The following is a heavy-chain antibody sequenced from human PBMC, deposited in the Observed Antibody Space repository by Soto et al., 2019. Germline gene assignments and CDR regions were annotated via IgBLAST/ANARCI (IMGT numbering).Heavy chain of an antibody. CDR2: IKSKTDGGTT. CDR1: GFTFSNAW. D-gene: IGHD3-22*01. Sequence: GGSLRLSCAASGFTFSNAWMNWVRQAPGKGLEWVGRIKSKTDGGTTDYTAPVKGRFNISRDDSKNTLYLQMNSLKTEDTAVYYCTTDPVTMIVVVPSSGWGQGTLVTVSS. CDR3: TTDPVTMIVVVPSSG. J-gene: IGHJ4*02. V-gene: IGHV3-15*07.